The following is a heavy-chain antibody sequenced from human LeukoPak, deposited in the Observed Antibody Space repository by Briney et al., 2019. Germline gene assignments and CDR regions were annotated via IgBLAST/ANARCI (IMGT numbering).Heavy chain of an antibody. CDR3: ARRSFGITTYLDY. Sequence: SETLSLTCTVSGGSISSSSYYWGWIRQPPGKGLEWIGSIYYSGSTYYNPSLKSRVTISVDTSKNQFSLKLSSVTAADTAVYCCARRSFGITTYLDYWGQGTLVTVSS. J-gene: IGHJ4*02. CDR2: IYYSGST. V-gene: IGHV4-39*01. CDR1: GGSISSSSYY. D-gene: IGHD3-16*01.